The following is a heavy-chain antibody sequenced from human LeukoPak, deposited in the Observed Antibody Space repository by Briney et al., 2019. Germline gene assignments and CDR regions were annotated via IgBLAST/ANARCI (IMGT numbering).Heavy chain of an antibody. CDR3: AKDRSGSYFDY. Sequence: PGGSLRLSCAASGFTFSSYGMHWVRQAPGKGLEWVAVISYDGSNKYYADSVKGRFTISRDNSKNTLYLQMTSLRAEDTAVYYCAKDRSGSYFDYWGQGTLVTVSS. CDR1: GFTFSSYG. V-gene: IGHV3-30*18. D-gene: IGHD1-26*01. CDR2: ISYDGSNK. J-gene: IGHJ4*02.